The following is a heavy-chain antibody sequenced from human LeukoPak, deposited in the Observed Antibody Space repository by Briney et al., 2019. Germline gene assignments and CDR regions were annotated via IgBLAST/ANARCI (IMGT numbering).Heavy chain of an antibody. CDR2: VSSSGGRT. CDR3: AKETVDMAARAFDY. Sequence: GGSLRLSCAASGFTFSRNDMSWVRQTPGKGLEWVSAVSSSGGRTFYAASVKGRFTISRDNSKDTLYLQMNSLRAEDTAVYYCAKETVDMAARAFDYWGQGTLVTVPS. V-gene: IGHV3-23*01. J-gene: IGHJ4*02. CDR1: GFTFSRND. D-gene: IGHD5-24*01.